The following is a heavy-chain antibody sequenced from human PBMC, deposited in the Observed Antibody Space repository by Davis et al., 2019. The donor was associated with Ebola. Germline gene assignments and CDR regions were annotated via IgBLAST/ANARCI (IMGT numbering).Heavy chain of an antibody. V-gene: IGHV4-39*07. J-gene: IGHJ4*02. CDR2: VYYSGSSGTS. D-gene: IGHD5-24*01. Sequence: PSETLSLTCSISGGFISYNNQYWAWIRQPPGKGLEWIGSVYYSGSSGTSHSNPSLKSRVTIEVDTDKNQFSLKMSSVTAADTAVYYCARDYWGHGYNTDWGQGTLVTVSS. CDR1: GGFISYNNQY. CDR3: ARDYWGHGYNTD.